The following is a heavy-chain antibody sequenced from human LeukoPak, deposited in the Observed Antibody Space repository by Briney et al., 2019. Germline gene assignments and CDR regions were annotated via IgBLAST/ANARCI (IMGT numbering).Heavy chain of an antibody. CDR2: ISYDGSNK. CDR1: GFTFSSYA. Sequence: GGSLRLSCAASGFTFSSYAMHWVRQAPGKRLEWVAVISYDGSNKYYADSVKGRFTISRDNSKNTLYLQMNSLRAEDTAVYYCARGEHDYGDYVASGDYWGQGTLVTVSS. J-gene: IGHJ4*02. D-gene: IGHD4-17*01. CDR3: ARGEHDYGDYVASGDY. V-gene: IGHV3-30*04.